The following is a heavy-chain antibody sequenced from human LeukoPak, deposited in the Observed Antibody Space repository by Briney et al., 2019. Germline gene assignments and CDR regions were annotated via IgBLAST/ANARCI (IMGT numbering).Heavy chain of an antibody. D-gene: IGHD4-17*01. CDR1: GFTFSSYW. Sequence: GGSLRLSCAASGFTFSSYWMSWVRQAPGKGLEWVSSISSSSSYIYYADSVKGRFTISRDNAKNSLYLQMNSLRAEDTAVYYCARELTFYGDYVGNWGQGTLVTVSS. J-gene: IGHJ4*02. CDR3: ARELTFYGDYVGN. V-gene: IGHV3-21*01. CDR2: ISSSSSYI.